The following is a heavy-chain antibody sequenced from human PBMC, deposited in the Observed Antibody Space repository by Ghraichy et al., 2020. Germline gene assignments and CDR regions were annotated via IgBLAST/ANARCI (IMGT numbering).Heavy chain of an antibody. CDR2: IYYSGST. CDR1: GGSISSGGYY. CDR3: ARATYYYDSSGYYPFDY. J-gene: IGHJ4*02. V-gene: IGHV4-31*03. Sequence: SETPSLTCTVSGGSISSGGYYWSWIRQHPGKGLEWIGYIYYSGSTYYNPSLKSRVTISVDTSKNQFSLKLSSVTAADTAVYYCARATYYYDSSGYYPFDYWGQGTLVTVSS. D-gene: IGHD3-22*01.